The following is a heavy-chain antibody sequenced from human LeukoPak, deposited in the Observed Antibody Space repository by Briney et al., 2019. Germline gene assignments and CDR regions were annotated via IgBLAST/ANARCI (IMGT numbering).Heavy chain of an antibody. Sequence: ASVKVSCKASGYTFTGYYMHWVRQAPGQGLEWMGWINPNSGGTNYAQKFQGRVTMTRDTSISTAYMELSRLRSDDTAVHYCARGGDIVVVVAADYDYWGQGTLVTVSS. CDR3: ARGGDIVVVVAADYDY. CDR2: INPNSGGT. V-gene: IGHV1-2*02. CDR1: GYTFTGYY. D-gene: IGHD2-15*01. J-gene: IGHJ4*02.